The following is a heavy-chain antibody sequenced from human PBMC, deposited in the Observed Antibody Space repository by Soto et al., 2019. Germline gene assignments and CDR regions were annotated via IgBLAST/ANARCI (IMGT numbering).Heavy chain of an antibody. CDR1: GGSISSGGYY. CDR2: IYYSGST. V-gene: IGHV4-31*03. D-gene: IGHD3-10*01. Sequence: SETLSLTCTVSGGSISSGGYYWSWIRQHPGKGLEWIGYIYYSGSTYYNPSLKSRVTISVDTSKNQFSLKLSSVTAADTALYYCARIFYYGSGTGWFDPWGQGTLVTVSS. J-gene: IGHJ5*02. CDR3: ARIFYYGSGTGWFDP.